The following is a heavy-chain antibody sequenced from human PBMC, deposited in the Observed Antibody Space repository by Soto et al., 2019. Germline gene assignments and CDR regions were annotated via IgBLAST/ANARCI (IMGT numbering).Heavy chain of an antibody. CDR1: GFTFSGFD. J-gene: IGHJ4*02. D-gene: IGHD6-13*01. V-gene: IGHV3-13*01. Sequence: PGGSLRLSCEASGFTFSGFDMHWVRQPTGKGLEWVSSIGTAGDTYYAVSVKGRFTISRDSAKNSLSLQMNSLRAGDMAVYFCAKSQEIGTHFFDAWGQGTQVTGSS. CDR2: IGTAGDT. CDR3: AKSQEIGTHFFDA.